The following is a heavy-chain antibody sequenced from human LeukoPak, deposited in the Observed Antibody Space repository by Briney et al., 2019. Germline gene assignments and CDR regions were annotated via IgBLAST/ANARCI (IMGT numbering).Heavy chain of an antibody. CDR1: GYTFTSYG. CDR2: ISAYNGNT. V-gene: IGHV1-18*01. J-gene: IGHJ4*02. D-gene: IGHD2-15*01. CDR3: ARERLGYCSGGSCYPLDY. Sequence: ASVKVSCKASGYTFTSYGISWVRQAPGQGLERMGWISAYNGNTNYAQKLQGRVTMTTDTSTSTAYMELRSLRSDDTAVYYCARERLGYCSGGSCYPLDYWGQGTLVTVSS.